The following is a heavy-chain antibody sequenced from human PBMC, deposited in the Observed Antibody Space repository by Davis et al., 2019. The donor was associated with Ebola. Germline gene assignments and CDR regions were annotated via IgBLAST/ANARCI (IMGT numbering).Heavy chain of an antibody. CDR3: AKSAAPFDN. D-gene: IGHD6-25*01. V-gene: IGHV3-23*01. J-gene: IGHJ4*02. CDR2: ISTIGGAT. Sequence: PGGSLRLSCSAAGFPFDNYAMNWVRQTPGKRLEWVSCISTIGGATYYADSVKGRFTISRDNSKNTLYLQMNSLRAEDTAVYYCAKSAAPFDNWGQGTLVTVSS. CDR1: GFPFDNYA.